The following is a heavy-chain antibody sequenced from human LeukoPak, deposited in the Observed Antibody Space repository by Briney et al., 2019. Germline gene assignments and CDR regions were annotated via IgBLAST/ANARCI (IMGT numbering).Heavy chain of an antibody. V-gene: IGHV4-59*08. CDR2: IYYSGST. CDR1: GGSISSYY. D-gene: IGHD3-3*01. Sequence: SETLSLTCTVSGGSISSYYWSSLRQPPGKGLEWLGYIYYSGSTNYNPSLKSRVTISVDTSKNQFSLKLSSVTAADTAVYYCARRSDFWSGYPYYFDYWGQGTLVTVSS. J-gene: IGHJ4*02. CDR3: ARRSDFWSGYPYYFDY.